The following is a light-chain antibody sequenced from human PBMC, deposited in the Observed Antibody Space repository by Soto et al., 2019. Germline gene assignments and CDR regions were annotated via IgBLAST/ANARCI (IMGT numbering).Light chain of an antibody. CDR2: GAS. V-gene: IGKV3-15*01. Sequence: EIVMTQSPGTLSVSPGERATLSCRASQSVSSNLAWYQQKPGQAPSLLIYGASTRAPGIPARFSGSGSGTEFALTISSLQSEDCAVYYCQQYNNWPRTFGQGTKVEIK. CDR1: QSVSSN. J-gene: IGKJ1*01. CDR3: QQYNNWPRT.